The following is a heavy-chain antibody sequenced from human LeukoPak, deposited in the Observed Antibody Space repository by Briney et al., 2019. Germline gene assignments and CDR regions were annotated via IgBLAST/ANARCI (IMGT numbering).Heavy chain of an antibody. CDR3: ARMVGNWFDP. CDR2: ISYIGST. CDR1: GGSISSHY. J-gene: IGHJ5*02. D-gene: IGHD2-15*01. Sequence: PSETLSLTCTVSGGSISSHYWSWIRQPPGKGLEWIGYISYIGSTNYSPSLKSRVTISVDTSKNQFSLKLSSVTAADTAVYYCARMVGNWFDPWGQGTLVTVSS. V-gene: IGHV4-59*11.